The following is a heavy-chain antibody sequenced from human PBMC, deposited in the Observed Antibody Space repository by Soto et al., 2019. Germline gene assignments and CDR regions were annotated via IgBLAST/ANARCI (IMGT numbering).Heavy chain of an antibody. J-gene: IGHJ4*02. V-gene: IGHV3-48*04. Sequence: PGGALRLSFAASGFTFSTYSMNWVRQAPGKGLEWVSYISSSSSTIFYTDSVKGRFTISRDNAKNCLYLQMSSLRVEDTGVYYCAGDDWGPAHIRGQGTPVTVSS. CDR3: AGDDWGPAHI. CDR2: ISSSSSTI. D-gene: IGHD2-2*01. CDR1: GFTFSTYS.